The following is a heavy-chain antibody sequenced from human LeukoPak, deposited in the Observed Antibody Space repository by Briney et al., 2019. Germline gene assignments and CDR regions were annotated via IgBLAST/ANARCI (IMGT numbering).Heavy chain of an antibody. V-gene: IGHV4-34*01. J-gene: IGHJ5*02. CDR2: INHSGST. Sequence: SETLSLTCAVSGVPFSNYYWSWIRQPPGKGLEWIGEINHSGSTNYNPSLKSRVTISVDTSKNQFSLKLSSVTAADTAVYYCARGVWFDPWGQGTLVTVSS. CDR3: ARGVWFDP. CDR1: GVPFSNYY.